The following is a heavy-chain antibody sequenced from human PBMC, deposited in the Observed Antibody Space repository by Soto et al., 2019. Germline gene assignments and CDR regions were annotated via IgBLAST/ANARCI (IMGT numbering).Heavy chain of an antibody. Sequence: SETLSLTCTVSGGSISSGGYYWSWIRQHPGKGLEWIGYIYYSGSTYYNPSLKSRVTISVDTSKNQFSLKLSSVTAADTAVYYCARDQAPFQYSSGWYGDDAFAIWGQGTMVTVSS. V-gene: IGHV4-31*03. CDR2: IYYSGST. CDR1: GGSISSGGYY. J-gene: IGHJ3*02. CDR3: ARDQAPFQYSSGWYGDDAFAI. D-gene: IGHD6-19*01.